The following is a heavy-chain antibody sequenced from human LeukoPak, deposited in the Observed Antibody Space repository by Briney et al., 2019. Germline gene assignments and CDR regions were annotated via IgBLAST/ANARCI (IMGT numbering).Heavy chain of an antibody. CDR1: GGTFSIYA. Sequence: GASVNVSFTASGGTFSIYAISWVRQAPGQGLEWMGGIIPIFGTANYAQKFQGRVTITADESTSTAYMELSSLRSEDTAVYYCAREDSGSYYWGQGTLVTVSS. D-gene: IGHD1-26*01. CDR2: IIPIFGTA. V-gene: IGHV1-69*13. CDR3: AREDSGSYY. J-gene: IGHJ4*02.